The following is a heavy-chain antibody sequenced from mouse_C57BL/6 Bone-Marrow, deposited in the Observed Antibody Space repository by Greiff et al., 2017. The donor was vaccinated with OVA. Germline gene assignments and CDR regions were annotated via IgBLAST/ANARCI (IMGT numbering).Heavy chain of an antibody. J-gene: IGHJ2*01. CDR3: AEEFDY. CDR1: GYTFTSYW. V-gene: IGHV1-50*01. Sequence: QVQLQQPGAELVKPGASVKLSCKASGYTFTSYWMQWVKQRPGQGLEWIGAIDPSDSYTNYNQKFKGKATLTVDTYSSTAYMQLSSLTSEDSAVYYCAEEFDYWGQGTTLTVSS. CDR2: IDPSDSYT.